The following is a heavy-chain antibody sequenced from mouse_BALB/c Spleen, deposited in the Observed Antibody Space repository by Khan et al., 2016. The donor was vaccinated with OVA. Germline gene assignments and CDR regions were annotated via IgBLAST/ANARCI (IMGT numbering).Heavy chain of an antibody. D-gene: IGHD2-10*01. Sequence: QVQLKESGPGLVAPSQSLSLTCTISGFSLTNYGIHWVRQPPGKGLEWLVVIWSDGSTTYNSALKSRLTISTENSKSHVFLKMNSLQTDDTAVYFSARQPYKLYNIMDYWGKGTSVTVSS. V-gene: IGHV2-6-1*01. J-gene: IGHJ4*01. CDR1: GFSLTNYG. CDR2: IWSDGST. CDR3: ARQPYKLYNIMDY.